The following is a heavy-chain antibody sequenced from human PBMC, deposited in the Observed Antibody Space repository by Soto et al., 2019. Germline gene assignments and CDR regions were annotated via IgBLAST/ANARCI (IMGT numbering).Heavy chain of an antibody. CDR1: GYTFTSYD. CDR2: MNANSGTT. CDR3: EREISRTYRFDY. J-gene: IGHJ4*02. V-gene: IGHV1-8*01. D-gene: IGHD2-2*01. Sequence: QGQLVQSGAEVKKPGASVKVSCKASGYTFTSYDINWVRQATGQGLEWMGWMNANSGTTGYAQKFQGRVTMTRNTSITTAYLELSSLRSEDTAVYYCEREISRTYRFDYWAQGTLVTVSS.